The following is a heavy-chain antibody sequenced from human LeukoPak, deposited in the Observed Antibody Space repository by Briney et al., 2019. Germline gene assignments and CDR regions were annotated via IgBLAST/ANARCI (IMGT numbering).Heavy chain of an antibody. V-gene: IGHV3-11*04. CDR2: ISGTGATI. CDR3: AVQITMIVVVPYFDY. D-gene: IGHD3-22*01. CDR1: GLTFSDYY. J-gene: IGHJ4*02. Sequence: GGSLRLSCAASGLTFSDYYMTWIRQAPGKGLEWVSSISGTGATIYSADSVRGRFTVSRDNARNSLFLHMNSLRAEDTAVYYCAVQITMIVVVPYFDYWGQGTLVTVSS.